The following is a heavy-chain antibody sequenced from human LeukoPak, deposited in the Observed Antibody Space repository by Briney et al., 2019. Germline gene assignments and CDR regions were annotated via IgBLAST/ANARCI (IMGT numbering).Heavy chain of an antibody. V-gene: IGHV4-39*07. J-gene: IGHJ5*02. Sequence: SETLSLTCTVSGGSISSSSYYWGWIRQPPGKGLEWIGSIYYSGSTYYNPSLKSRVTISVDTSKIQFSLKLSSVTAADTAVYYCISGSGWYSWFDPWGQGTLVTVSS. D-gene: IGHD6-19*01. CDR1: GGSISSSSYY. CDR3: ISGSGWYSWFDP. CDR2: IYYSGST.